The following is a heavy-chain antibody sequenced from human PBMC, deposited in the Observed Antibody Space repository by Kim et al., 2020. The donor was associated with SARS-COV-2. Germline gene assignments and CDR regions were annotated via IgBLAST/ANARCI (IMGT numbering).Heavy chain of an antibody. Sequence: ISTIYYASSVKGRFTISRDNAKNSLYLQMNSLRDEDTAVYYCAREYWDYWGQGTLVTVSS. J-gene: IGHJ4*02. D-gene: IGHD2-8*02. V-gene: IGHV3-48*02. CDR3: AREYWDY. CDR2: ISTI.